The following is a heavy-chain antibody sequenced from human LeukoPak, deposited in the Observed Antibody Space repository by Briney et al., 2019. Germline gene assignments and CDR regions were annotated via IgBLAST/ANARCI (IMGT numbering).Heavy chain of an antibody. CDR3: AKEIDTLGTYAFDI. D-gene: IGHD2-15*01. J-gene: IGHJ3*02. CDR2: INEDGGKT. CDR1: GFSFDDYP. V-gene: IGHV3-43*02. Sequence: PGGSLRLSCAASGFSFDDYPMHWVRQAPGKGLEWVSLINEDGGKTFYADSVRGRFTISRDNSKNSLYLQMNSLRTEDTALYYCAKEIDTLGTYAFDIWGQGTIVTVSS.